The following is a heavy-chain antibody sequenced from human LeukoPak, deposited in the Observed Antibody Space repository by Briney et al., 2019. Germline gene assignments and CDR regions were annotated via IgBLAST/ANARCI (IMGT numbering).Heavy chain of an antibody. V-gene: IGHV3-13*01. CDR2: IGTAGDT. CDR3: ARVRKYSGYYSWYFDL. CDR1: GFTFSTYD. J-gene: IGHJ2*01. Sequence: GGSLRLSCAASGFTFSTYDMHWVRQATGKRLDWFSVIGTAGDTYYPGSVKGRFTISRETAKHSLYLQMTSLRAGDTAVYYCARVRKYSGYYSWYFDLWGRGTLVTVSS. D-gene: IGHD5-12*01.